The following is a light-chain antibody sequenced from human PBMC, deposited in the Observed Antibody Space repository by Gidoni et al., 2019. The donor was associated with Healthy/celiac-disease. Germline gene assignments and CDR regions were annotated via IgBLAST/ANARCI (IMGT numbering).Light chain of an antibody. V-gene: IGKV3-20*01. Sequence: EIVLTQSPGHLSLSPGERATLSGRASQSVSSIYLAWYQQKPGQARRLLIYGASSRATGIPDRFSGSWSRTDFTLSISRLEPEDFAVYYCQQYGNSPPLYTFGQGTKLEIK. CDR1: QSVSSIY. CDR2: GAS. CDR3: QQYGNSPPLYT. J-gene: IGKJ2*01.